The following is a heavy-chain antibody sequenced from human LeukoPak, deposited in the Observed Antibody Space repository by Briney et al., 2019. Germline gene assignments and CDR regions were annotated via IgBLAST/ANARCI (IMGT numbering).Heavy chain of an antibody. D-gene: IGHD2-15*01. CDR3: ARSSRYCSGGSCYSDY. CDR2: INSDGSST. V-gene: IGHV3-74*01. J-gene: IGHJ4*02. Sequence: GGSLRLSCAASGFTFSSYWMHWVRQAPGKGLVWVSRINSDGSSTSYADSVKGRFTISRDNAKNTLYLQMNSLRAEDTAVYYCARSSRYCSGGSCYSDYWGQGTLVTVSS. CDR1: GFTFSSYW.